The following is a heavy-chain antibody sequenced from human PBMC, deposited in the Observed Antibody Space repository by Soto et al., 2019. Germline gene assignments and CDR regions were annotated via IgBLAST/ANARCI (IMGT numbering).Heavy chain of an antibody. J-gene: IGHJ6*03. CDR1: GGSISSYY. V-gene: IGHV4-59*01. Sequence: SETLSLTCTVSGGSISSYYWSWIRQPPGKGLEWIGYIYYSGSTNYNPSLKSRVTISVDTSKNQFSLKLSSVTAADTAVYYCARVVSDFWSGYDVDYYYYHMDVRGKGTTVTVAS. CDR2: IYYSGST. D-gene: IGHD3-3*01. CDR3: ARVVSDFWSGYDVDYYYYHMDV.